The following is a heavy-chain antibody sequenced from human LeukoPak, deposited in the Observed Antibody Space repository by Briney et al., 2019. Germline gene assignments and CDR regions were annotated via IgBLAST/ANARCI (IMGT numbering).Heavy chain of an antibody. CDR1: GGSISRGSHY. CDR3: ARAFAFDDYGDPNAFDI. D-gene: IGHD4-17*01. Sequence: SETLSLTCVVSGGSISRGSHYWPWLRPPPGKGLEWIGYIYHCGSTSYCPSVKSRVTISGDRAKNQFSLTLSSVTAADTAVYYCARAFAFDDYGDPNAFDIWGQGTMVTVSS. V-gene: IGHV4-30-2*01. CDR2: IYHCGST. J-gene: IGHJ3*02.